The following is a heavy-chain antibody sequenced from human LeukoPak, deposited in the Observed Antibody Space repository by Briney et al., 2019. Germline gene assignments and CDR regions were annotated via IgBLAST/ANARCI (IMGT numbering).Heavy chain of an antibody. D-gene: IGHD6-19*01. CDR1: GFTFSSYS. Sequence: GGSLGLSCAASGFTFSSYSMNWVRQAPGKGLEWVSSISSSSSYIYYADSVKGRFTISRDNAKNSLYLQMNSLRAEDTAVYYCASGIAVAPGSYWGQGTLVTVSS. V-gene: IGHV3-21*01. J-gene: IGHJ4*02. CDR2: ISSSSSYI. CDR3: ASGIAVAPGSY.